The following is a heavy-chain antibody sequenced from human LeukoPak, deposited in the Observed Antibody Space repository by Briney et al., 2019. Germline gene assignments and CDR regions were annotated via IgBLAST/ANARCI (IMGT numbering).Heavy chain of an antibody. D-gene: IGHD4-23*01. V-gene: IGHV4-59*11. CDR3: ARETTVVTPGRSDVFDI. Sequence: SETLSLTCTVSGGSISSHYWNWIRQPPGKGLEWMGYIYYSGSTKYNPSLKSRVPLSVATSKNQFSLKLSSVTAADTAVYYCARETTVVTPGRSDVFDIWGQGTMVTVSS. CDR2: IYYSGST. J-gene: IGHJ3*02. CDR1: GGSISSHY.